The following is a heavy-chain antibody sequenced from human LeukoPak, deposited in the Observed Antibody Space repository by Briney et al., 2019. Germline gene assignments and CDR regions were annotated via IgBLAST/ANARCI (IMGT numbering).Heavy chain of an antibody. D-gene: IGHD6-6*01. Sequence: GGSLSLSCAASGFTFSSYAMSWVRQAPGKGLEWVSAISGSGGSTYYADSVKGRFTISRDNSKNTLHLQMNSLKADGTAGEYCAKHSSSARRHYYYGMDVWGQGTTVTVSS. J-gene: IGHJ6*02. CDR1: GFTFSSYA. CDR2: ISGSGGST. CDR3: AKHSSSARRHYYYGMDV. V-gene: IGHV3-23*01.